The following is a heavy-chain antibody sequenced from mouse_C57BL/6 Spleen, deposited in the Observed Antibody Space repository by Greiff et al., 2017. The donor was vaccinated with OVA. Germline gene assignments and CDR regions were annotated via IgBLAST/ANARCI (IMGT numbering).Heavy chain of an antibody. J-gene: IGHJ3*01. CDR3: ARSDEGYYVLAY. V-gene: IGHV5-4*03. CDR1: GFTFSSYA. D-gene: IGHD2-3*01. Sequence: EVKLVESGGGLVKPGGSLKLSCAASGFTFSSYAMSWVSQTPEKRLEWVATISDGGGYTYYPDNVKGRFTISRDNATTNLYLQLRHLTSEDSAMFYCARSDEGYYVLAYWGQGTLGTVSA. CDR2: ISDGGGYT.